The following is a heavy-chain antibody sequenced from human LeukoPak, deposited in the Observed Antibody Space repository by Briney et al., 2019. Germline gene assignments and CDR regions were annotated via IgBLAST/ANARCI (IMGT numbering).Heavy chain of an antibody. CDR2: IYHSGST. J-gene: IGHJ4*02. Sequence: SETLSLTCTVSGYSISSGYYWGWIRQPPGKGLEWIGSIYHSGSTYYNPSLKSRVTISVDTSKNQFSLKLSSVTAADTAVYYCASYCGYCDFDYWGQGTLVTVSS. CDR3: ASYCGYCDFDY. V-gene: IGHV4-38-2*02. D-gene: IGHD2-21*01. CDR1: GYSISSGYY.